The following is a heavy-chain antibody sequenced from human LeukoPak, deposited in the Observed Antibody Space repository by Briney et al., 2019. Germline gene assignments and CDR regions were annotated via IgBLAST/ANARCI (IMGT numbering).Heavy chain of an antibody. CDR2: IKQDGSEK. CDR3: ARAPNLGGVVPAALDY. D-gene: IGHD2-2*01. CDR1: GFTFGSYW. J-gene: IGHJ4*02. Sequence: GGSLRLSCAASGFTFGSYWMSWVRQAPGKGLEWVANIKQDGSEKYYVDSVKGRFTISRDNAKNSLYLQMNSLRAEDTAVYYCARAPNLGGVVPAALDYWGQGTLVTVSS. V-gene: IGHV3-7*01.